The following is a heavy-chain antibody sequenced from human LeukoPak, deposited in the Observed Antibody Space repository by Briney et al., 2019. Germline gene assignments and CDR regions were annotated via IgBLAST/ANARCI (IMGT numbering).Heavy chain of an antibody. V-gene: IGHV3-30*02. D-gene: IGHD2-21*02. J-gene: IGHJ4*02. Sequence: PGGSLRLSCAASGFTFSSYGMHWVRQAPGKGLEWVSVVSYDGNNKFYADSVKGRFIISRDNSKSTLYLQMNRLRPEDTAVYFCATDEGSHCGGDCPLDYWGRGTLVTVSS. CDR3: ATDEGSHCGGDCPLDY. CDR2: VSYDGNNK. CDR1: GFTFSSYG.